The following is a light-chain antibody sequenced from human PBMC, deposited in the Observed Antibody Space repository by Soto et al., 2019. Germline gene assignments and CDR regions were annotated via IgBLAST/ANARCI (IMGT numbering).Light chain of an antibody. CDR3: QQYDNWPLT. Sequence: EIVMTQPPVTLSVSPGERATLSCRASQTVTSNLAWYQQKPGQPPRLLIYGASTRATGLPARFSGSGSGTEFTLTISSLQSEDFGIYFCQQYDNWPLTFGGGTKVDIK. V-gene: IGKV3-15*01. CDR2: GAS. CDR1: QTVTSN. J-gene: IGKJ4*01.